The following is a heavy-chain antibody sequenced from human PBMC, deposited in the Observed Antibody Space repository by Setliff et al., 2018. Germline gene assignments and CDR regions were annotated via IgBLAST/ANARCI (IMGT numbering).Heavy chain of an antibody. CDR3: VGDPPQSGYAFAI. J-gene: IGHJ3*02. CDR2: IWYDGSNK. Sequence: GGSLRLSCAASGFTFSSYGMHWVRQAPGKGLEWVAVIWYDGSNKYYADSVKGRFTISRDNSKNTLYLQMSSLRVDDTAVYYCVGDPPQSGYAFAIWGQGTMVTVSS. V-gene: IGHV3-33*01. CDR1: GFTFSSYG. D-gene: IGHD7-27*01.